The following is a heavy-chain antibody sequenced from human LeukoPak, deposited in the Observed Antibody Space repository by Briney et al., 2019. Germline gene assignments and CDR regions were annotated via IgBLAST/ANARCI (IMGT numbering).Heavy chain of an antibody. D-gene: IGHD3-22*01. J-gene: IGHJ3*02. Sequence: ASVKVSCKASGYTFTSYDINWVRPATGQGLEWMGWMNPNSGNTGYAQKFQGRVTITRNTSISTAYMELSSLRSEDTAVYYCARYKDYYDSSGYYYAFDIWGQGTMVTVSS. V-gene: IGHV1-8*03. CDR1: GYTFTSYD. CDR2: MNPNSGNT. CDR3: ARYKDYYDSSGYYYAFDI.